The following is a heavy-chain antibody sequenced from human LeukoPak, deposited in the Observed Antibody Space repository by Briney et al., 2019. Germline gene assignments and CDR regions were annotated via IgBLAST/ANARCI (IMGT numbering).Heavy chain of an antibody. D-gene: IGHD2-2*01. CDR1: GFTVSTNY. CDR2: IYSGGST. V-gene: IGHV3-53*01. J-gene: IGHJ6*02. Sequence: GGSLRLSCAASGFTVSTNYMNWVRQAPGKGLEWVSVIYSGGSTYYADSVKGRFTISRDNSKNTLYLQMNSLRAEDTAVYYCARRPAAKYYYYGMDVWGQGTTVTVSS. CDR3: ARRPAAKYYYYGMDV.